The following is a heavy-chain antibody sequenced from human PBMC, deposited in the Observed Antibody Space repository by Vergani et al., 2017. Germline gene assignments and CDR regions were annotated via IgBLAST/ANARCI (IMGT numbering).Heavy chain of an antibody. CDR2: ISGSGGST. CDR1: GFTFSSYA. CDR3: AKDQGLYYYDSSGYYTPYYFDY. J-gene: IGHJ4*02. V-gene: IGHV3-23*01. Sequence: EVQLLESGGGLVQPGGSLRLSCAASGFTFSSYAMSWFRQAPGKGMEWVSAISGSGGSTYYADSVKGRFTISRDNSKNTLYLQMNSLRAEDTAVYYCAKDQGLYYYDSSGYYTPYYFDYWGQGTLVTVSS. D-gene: IGHD3-22*01.